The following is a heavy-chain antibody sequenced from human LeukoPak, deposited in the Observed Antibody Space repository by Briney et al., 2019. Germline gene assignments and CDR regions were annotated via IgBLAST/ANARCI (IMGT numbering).Heavy chain of an antibody. D-gene: IGHD3-10*01. CDR1: GGTFSSYA. CDR2: IIPILGIV. CDR3: ARGPMVRGVIIKRYNWFDP. Sequence: SVKVSYKASGGTFSSYAISWVRQAPGQGLEWMGRIIPILGIVNYAQKFQGRVTITADKSTSTAYMELSSLRSEDTAVYYCARGPMVRGVIIKRYNWFDPWGQGTLVTVSS. V-gene: IGHV1-69*04. J-gene: IGHJ5*02.